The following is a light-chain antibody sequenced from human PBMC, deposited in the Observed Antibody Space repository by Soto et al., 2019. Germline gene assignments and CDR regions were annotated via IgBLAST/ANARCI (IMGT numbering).Light chain of an antibody. CDR2: DAS. V-gene: IGKV3-15*01. CDR3: RQYNNWPWT. CDR1: QSVSSK. Sequence: EIVMTQSPGTLSVSPGERVTLSCRASQSVSSKLVWYQRKPGQSPRLLIYDASTRATGMPGRFSGSGSGTEFTLTISSLQSEDFAVYYCRQYNNWPWTFGQGTKVDIK. J-gene: IGKJ1*01.